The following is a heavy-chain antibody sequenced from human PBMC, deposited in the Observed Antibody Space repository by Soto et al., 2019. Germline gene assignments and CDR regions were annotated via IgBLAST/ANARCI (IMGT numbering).Heavy chain of an antibody. J-gene: IGHJ4*02. Sequence: GGSLRLSCAASGFTFDDYGMYWVRQAPGKGLEWVSGISWGSANIAYADSVKGRFTISRDNVKNSLYLQMNSLRIEDTALYYCANGARGDNLYYFDYWGQGTLVTVSS. V-gene: IGHV3-9*01. CDR3: ANGARGDNLYYFDY. CDR2: ISWGSANI. CDR1: GFTFDDYG. D-gene: IGHD5-12*01.